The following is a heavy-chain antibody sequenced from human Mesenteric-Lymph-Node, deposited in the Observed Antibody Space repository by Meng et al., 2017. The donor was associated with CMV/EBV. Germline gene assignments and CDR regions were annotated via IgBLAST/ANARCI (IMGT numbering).Heavy chain of an antibody. Sequence: ASVKVSCKASGYTFTGHYMHWVRQAPGQGLEWMGWINPNIGSANYAQKFQGRVTMTRGTAFSTAYMELSRLTSDDTAVYYCARDTYTYGHYYGMDVWGQGTTVTVSS. CDR3: ARDTYTYGHYYGMDV. CDR1: GYTFTGHY. J-gene: IGHJ6*02. D-gene: IGHD5-18*01. CDR2: INPNIGSA. V-gene: IGHV1-2*02.